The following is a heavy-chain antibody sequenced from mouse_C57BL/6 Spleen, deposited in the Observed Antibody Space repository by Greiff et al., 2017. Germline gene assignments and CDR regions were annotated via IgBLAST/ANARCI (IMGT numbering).Heavy chain of an antibody. CDR3: ARGGTGGYFDY. CDR1: GYTFTGYW. D-gene: IGHD4-1*01. V-gene: IGHV1-9*01. CDR2: ILPGSGST. J-gene: IGHJ2*01. Sequence: QVQLKQSVAELLKPGASVKFSCKATGYTFTGYWLEWVKQRPGHGLEWIGEILPGSGSTTYNEKFKGKATLTADQSSNTAYMQLSSLTSEDSAIQYRARGGTGGYFDYWGQGTTLTVAS.